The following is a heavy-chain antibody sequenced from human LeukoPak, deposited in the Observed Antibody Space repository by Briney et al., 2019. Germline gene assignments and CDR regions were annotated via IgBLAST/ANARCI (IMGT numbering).Heavy chain of an antibody. Sequence: SGGSLRLSCAASGFTFSSYGMHWGRQGPGKGLVWVSRINSDGSTTNYADSVKGRFTISRDNAKNTLYLQMNSLRAEDTAVYYCVRVDGGYWGQGTLVTVSS. CDR1: GFTFSSYG. D-gene: IGHD3-16*01. V-gene: IGHV3-74*01. CDR3: VRVDGGY. CDR2: INSDGSTT. J-gene: IGHJ4*02.